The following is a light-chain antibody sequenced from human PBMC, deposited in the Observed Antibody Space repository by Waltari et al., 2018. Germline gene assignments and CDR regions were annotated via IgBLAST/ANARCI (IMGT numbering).Light chain of an antibody. CDR2: DVD. CDR3: SSFTTSKTRV. Sequence: QSALIQPASLSASPGQSITISCTGTSNDIGAYDFVSWHQQPPGKVPKLIIDDVDIRPSGVSNRCAGSKSGNPASLTISGLQAEDDSDDSCSSFTTSKTRVFGGGTRVTVL. J-gene: IGLJ2*01. CDR1: SNDIGAYDF. V-gene: IGLV2-14*03.